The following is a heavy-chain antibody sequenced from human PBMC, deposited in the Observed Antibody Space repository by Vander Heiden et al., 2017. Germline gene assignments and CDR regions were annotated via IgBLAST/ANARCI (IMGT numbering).Heavy chain of an antibody. V-gene: IGHV4-38-2*02. CDR2: IYHSAST. J-gene: IGHJ4*02. D-gene: IGHD2-15*01. CDR1: GFSISSNFY. CDR3: AREGDCSGGSCLIFDY. Sequence: QVRLQESGPGLVKPSETLSLTCAVSGFSISSNFYWGWIRQPPGKGLEWIGTIYHSASTYYSPSLESRVTISIDTSKNQFSLWLSSVTAADTAVYYCAREGDCSGGSCLIFDYWGQGILVTVSS.